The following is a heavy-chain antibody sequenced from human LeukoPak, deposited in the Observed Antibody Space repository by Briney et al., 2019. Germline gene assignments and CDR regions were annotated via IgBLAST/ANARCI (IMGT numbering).Heavy chain of an antibody. Sequence: PSETLSLTCTVSGGSINSNSYYWGWVRQPPGKWLEWVGSIYYSGRTYYNPSHQSRLTISVDTSKNQFSLKLSSVTAADTAVHYCARHGVYSGSLTRWFDPWGQGTLVTVSS. CDR3: ARHGVYSGSLTRWFDP. V-gene: IGHV4-39*01. D-gene: IGHD3-10*01. CDR2: IYYSGRT. J-gene: IGHJ5*02. CDR1: GGSINSNSYY.